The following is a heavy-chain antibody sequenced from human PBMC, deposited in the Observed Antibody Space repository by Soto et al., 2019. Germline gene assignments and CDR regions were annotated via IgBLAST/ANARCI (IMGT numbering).Heavy chain of an antibody. V-gene: IGHV1-3*01. CDR3: ARAGWFAEGYFDP. CDR1: GFTFVMYA. Sequence: GASVKVSCKASGFTFVMYAIHWVRQAPGQGLEWMAWINAGNGHTTYSQKFQGRVTITRDTSARTVYMELRSLRFEDTATYYCARAGWFAEGYFDPWGQGTLVTVSS. D-gene: IGHD3-10*01. J-gene: IGHJ5*02. CDR2: INAGNGHT.